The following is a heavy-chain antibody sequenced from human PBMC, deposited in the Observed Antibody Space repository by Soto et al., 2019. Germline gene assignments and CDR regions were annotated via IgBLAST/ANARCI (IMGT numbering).Heavy chain of an antibody. CDR3: ATTYFFGSGSGY. D-gene: IGHD3-10*01. CDR1: GGSISSSSYY. V-gene: IGHV4-39*01. Sequence: QLQLQESSAGLVKPSETLSLTCTVSGGSISSSSYYWGWIRQPPGKGLEWIGSIYYSGSTYYNPSLKSRVTISVDTSKNQFSLKLTSVTAADTSVYYCATTYFFGSGSGYWGQGTLVTVSS. CDR2: IYYSGST. J-gene: IGHJ4*02.